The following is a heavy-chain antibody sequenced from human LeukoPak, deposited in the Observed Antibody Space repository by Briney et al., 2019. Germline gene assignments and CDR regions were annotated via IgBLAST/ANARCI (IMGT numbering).Heavy chain of an antibody. V-gene: IGHV4-34*01. Sequence: SETLSLTCTVSGGSISSYYWSWIRQPPGKGLEWMGEINHSGSTNYNPPLKSRVTISVDTSKNQFSLKLSSVTAADTAVYYCARGRYYDFWSGSGMDVWGQGTTVTVSS. J-gene: IGHJ6*02. CDR3: ARGRYYDFWSGSGMDV. CDR2: INHSGST. D-gene: IGHD3-3*01. CDR1: GGSISSYY.